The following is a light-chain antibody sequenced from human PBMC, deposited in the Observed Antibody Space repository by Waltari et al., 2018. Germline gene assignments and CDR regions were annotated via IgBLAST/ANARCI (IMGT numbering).Light chain of an antibody. V-gene: IGKV3-11*01. Sequence: EIVLTQSPATLSLSPGERATLSCRASQSVSSYLAWYQQKPAQAPRLLIYDASNRATGIPARFSGSGSWTDFTLTISSLEPEDFAGYYCQQRSSWPLTFGGGTKVEIK. CDR1: QSVSSY. CDR2: DAS. J-gene: IGKJ4*01. CDR3: QQRSSWPLT.